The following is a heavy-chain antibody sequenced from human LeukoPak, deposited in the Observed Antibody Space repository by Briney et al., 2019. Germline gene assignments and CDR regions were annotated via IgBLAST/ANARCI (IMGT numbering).Heavy chain of an antibody. CDR1: GGSISSGGYY. Sequence: SETLSLTCTVSGGSISSGGYYWSWIRQHPGKGREWIGYIYYSGSTYYNPSLKSRVTISVDTSKNQFSLKLSSVTAADTAVYYCARARQTISPYGMDVWGQGTTVTVSS. D-gene: IGHD3-3*01. CDR2: IYYSGST. CDR3: ARARQTISPYGMDV. J-gene: IGHJ6*02. V-gene: IGHV4-31*03.